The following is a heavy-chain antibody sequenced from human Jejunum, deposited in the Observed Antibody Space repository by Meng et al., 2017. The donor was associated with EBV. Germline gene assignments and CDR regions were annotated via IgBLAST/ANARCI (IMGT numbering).Heavy chain of an antibody. CDR1: GGSFCSSSYY. J-gene: IGHJ4*02. Sequence: QLQQQQGRGGLKPPATRPAPGCASGGSFCSSSYYWGCSRPPRGRRLEWSGTYYNRESSYYTSSLKVRVTISVATDKNQFSLKLISISVTDKAADYCDSQGPSGGSFDYWGQGTLVTVSS. CDR3: DSQGPSGGSFDY. CDR2: YYNRESS. D-gene: IGHD1-26*01. V-gene: IGHV4-39*01.